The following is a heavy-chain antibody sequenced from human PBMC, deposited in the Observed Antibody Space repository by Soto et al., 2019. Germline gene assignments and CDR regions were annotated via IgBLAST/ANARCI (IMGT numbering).Heavy chain of an antibody. CDR3: ARLSGYDPAGAADK. Sequence: QVQLQESGPGLVKASQTLSLTCTLSGASVSSAEHYWSWIRQPAGKGLEWIGYSYYSGGSYYNASLQRRASISVDTSQNQFSLRLTSVTAADTAVYYCARLSGYDPAGAADKWGPGILVSVSS. V-gene: IGHV4-30-4*01. D-gene: IGHD5-12*01. CDR2: SYYSGGS. CDR1: GASVSSAEHY. J-gene: IGHJ4*02.